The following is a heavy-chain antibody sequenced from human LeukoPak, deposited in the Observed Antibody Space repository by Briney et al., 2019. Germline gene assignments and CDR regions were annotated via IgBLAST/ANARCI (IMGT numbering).Heavy chain of an antibody. CDR3: ARSPGGRRLEY. J-gene: IGHJ4*02. CDR1: GFTVSDYY. V-gene: IGHV3-69-1*01. D-gene: IGHD3-16*01. CDR2: IRSSGDT. Sequence: TSGGSLRLXCAVSGFTVSDYYMTWVRRAPGKGLESISYIRSSGDTFYADSVKGRFTISRDDAKGSLYLQMNSLRAEDTAVYFCARSPGGRRLEYWGQGTLVTVSS.